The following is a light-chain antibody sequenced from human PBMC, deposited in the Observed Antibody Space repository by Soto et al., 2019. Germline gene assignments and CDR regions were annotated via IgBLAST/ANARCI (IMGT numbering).Light chain of an antibody. V-gene: IGKV1-39*01. CDR3: QQSYSTLPIT. J-gene: IGKJ5*01. CDR1: QHISGY. CDR2: AAS. Sequence: TQMTQSPSSLSASVGDRVTIACRKSQHISGYLNWYRHKPGKAPTLLIYAASTLQSGVPSRFSGSGSGTDFTLTISNLQPEDFATYYCQQSYSTLPITFGQGTRLEI.